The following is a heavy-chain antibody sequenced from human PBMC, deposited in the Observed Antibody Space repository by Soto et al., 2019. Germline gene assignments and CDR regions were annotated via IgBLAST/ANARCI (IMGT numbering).Heavy chain of an antibody. V-gene: IGHV5-51*01. Sequence: GESLKISCKISGYRFSNYWSGWVRQMPGKGLEWMGIIYPSDSDTKYSPSFEGQVTISADKSISTAYLQWSNLKASDSAMYYCAGADYDVLTGYYRYFDSWGQGTLVTVSS. CDR3: AGADYDVLTGYYRYFDS. CDR1: GYRFSNYW. CDR2: IYPSDSDT. D-gene: IGHD3-9*01. J-gene: IGHJ4*02.